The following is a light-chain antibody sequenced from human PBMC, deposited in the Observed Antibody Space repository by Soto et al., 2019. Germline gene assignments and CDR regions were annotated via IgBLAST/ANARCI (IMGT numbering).Light chain of an antibody. CDR3: QQYNNWPPYT. J-gene: IGKJ2*01. CDR1: RSVSSN. CDR2: GAS. V-gene: IGKV3-15*01. Sequence: EIVMTQSPATLSVSPGDRATLSCRASRSVSSNLAWYQQKPGQAPRLLMYGASTRATGIPARFSGSGSGTEFTLAISSLQSEDFAVYYCQQYNNWPPYTFGQGTKLEIK.